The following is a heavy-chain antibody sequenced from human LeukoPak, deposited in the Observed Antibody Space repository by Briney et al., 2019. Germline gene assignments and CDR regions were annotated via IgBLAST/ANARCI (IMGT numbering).Heavy chain of an antibody. J-gene: IGHJ4*02. V-gene: IGHV3-30*18. D-gene: IGHD3-16*01. CDR2: ITYDGSSE. CDR3: AKRGDGGHKSLEY. CDR1: GFTFSNYG. Sequence: GTSLRLPCVASGFTFSNYGMHWVRQAPGKGLEWVATITYDGSSEYYADSVKDRFTVSRDNSKNTLYLQMSSLKTEDTAVYYCAKRGDGGHKSLEYWGQGTLDIVSS.